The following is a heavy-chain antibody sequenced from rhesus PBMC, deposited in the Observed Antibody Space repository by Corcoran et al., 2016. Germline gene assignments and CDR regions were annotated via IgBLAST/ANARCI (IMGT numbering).Heavy chain of an antibody. Sequence: EVQLVESGGGLVQPGGSLRLSCAASGFTFSSYGMHWVRQAPEKGLEWVAVISYDGSKKYYADSVNDRFTISRENSKNMLYLQMNNLKLEDTAVYYCARKNNWNYWESYGLDSWGQGVVVTVSS. CDR1: GFTFSSYG. CDR2: ISYDGSKK. J-gene: IGHJ6*01. V-gene: IGHV3-54*02. D-gene: IGHD1-26*01. CDR3: ARKNNWNYWESYGLDS.